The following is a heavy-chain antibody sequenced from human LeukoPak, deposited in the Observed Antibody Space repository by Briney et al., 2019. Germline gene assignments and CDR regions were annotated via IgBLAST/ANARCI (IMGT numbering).Heavy chain of an antibody. CDR1: GYTFTGYY. D-gene: IGHD4-23*01. V-gene: IGHV1-2*02. CDR3: AKGPRAVDHSTHRFDF. J-gene: IGHJ4*02. Sequence: ASAKVSCKASGYTFTGYYMHWVRQAPGQGLEWMGWINPNSGGTNYAQKFQGRVTMTRDTSISTAYMELSRLRSDDTAVYYCAKGPRAVDHSTHRFDFWGQGTLVTVSS. CDR2: INPNSGGT.